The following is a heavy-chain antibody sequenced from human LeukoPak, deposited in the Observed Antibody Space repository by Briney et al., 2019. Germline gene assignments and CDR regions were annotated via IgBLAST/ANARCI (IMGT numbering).Heavy chain of an antibody. D-gene: IGHD6-19*01. Sequence: GGSLRLSCAASGFTFSSYEMNWVRQAPGKGLEWVSYISSSGSTIYYADSVKGRFTISRDNAKNSLYLQMNSLRAEATAVYYGARERIAVAGLDCWGQGTLVAVSS. V-gene: IGHV3-48*03. J-gene: IGHJ4*02. CDR1: GFTFSSYE. CDR2: ISSSGSTI. CDR3: ARERIAVAGLDC.